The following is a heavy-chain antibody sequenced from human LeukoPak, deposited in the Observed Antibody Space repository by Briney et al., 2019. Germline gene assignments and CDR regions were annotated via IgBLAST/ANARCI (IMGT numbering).Heavy chain of an antibody. CDR2: ISGDDST. CDR3: ARVRATFSPHFDN. CDR1: GFTFTSFA. Sequence: GGSLRLSCAASGFTFTSFAMNWVRQAPGKGLEWVSTISGDDSTNYADSVKGRFTISRDNAKNTLYLQMNSLRAEDTAVYYCARVRATFSPHFDNWGQGTLVTVSS. J-gene: IGHJ4*02. V-gene: IGHV3-23*01. D-gene: IGHD5-12*01.